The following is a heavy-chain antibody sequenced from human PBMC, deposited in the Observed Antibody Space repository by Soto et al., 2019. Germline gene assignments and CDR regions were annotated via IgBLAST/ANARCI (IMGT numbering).Heavy chain of an antibody. Sequence: SVKVSCKASGGTFSSYAISWVRQAPGQGLEWMGGIIPIFGTANYAQKFQGRVTITADESTSTAYMELRSLRSDDTAVYYCARAVGYYYGMDVWGQGTTVTVSS. V-gene: IGHV1-69*13. CDR2: IIPIFGTA. CDR3: ARAVGYYYGMDV. CDR1: GGTFSSYA. J-gene: IGHJ6*02. D-gene: IGHD6-19*01.